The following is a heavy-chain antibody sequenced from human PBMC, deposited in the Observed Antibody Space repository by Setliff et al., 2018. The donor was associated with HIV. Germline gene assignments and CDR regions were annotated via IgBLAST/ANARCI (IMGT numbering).Heavy chain of an antibody. V-gene: IGHV3-7*01. CDR3: ARRKYYYDSTAYFHYKYYGMDV. CDR1: GFTFSRYS. J-gene: IGHJ6*02. D-gene: IGHD3-22*01. Sequence: GGSLRLSCAASGFTFSRYSMNWVRQAPGKGLEWLANINQDGSEKKYVDSVKGRFILSRDNAKNSLYLQMNSLRAEDTAVYYCARRKYYYDSTAYFHYKYYGMDVWGQGTTVTVSS. CDR2: INQDGSEK.